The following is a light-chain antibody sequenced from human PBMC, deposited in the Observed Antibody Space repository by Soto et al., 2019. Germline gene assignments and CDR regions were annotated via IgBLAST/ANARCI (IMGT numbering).Light chain of an antibody. Sequence: QSVLTQPPSASGSPGQSVTISCTGTSSDVGAYKYVSWYQQYPGKAPKLMIYEVNKRPSGVPDRFSGSKSGNTASLTVSGIQPEDEADCHCTSYAGSNIWVFGGGTKVTVL. CDR3: TSYAGSNIWV. J-gene: IGLJ3*02. CDR1: SSDVGAYKY. CDR2: EVN. V-gene: IGLV2-8*01.